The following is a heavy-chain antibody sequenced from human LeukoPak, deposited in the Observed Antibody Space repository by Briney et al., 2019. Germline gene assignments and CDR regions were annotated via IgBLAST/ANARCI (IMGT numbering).Heavy chain of an antibody. CDR3: VRDERAVTAGGEYYFDY. V-gene: IGHV1-18*01. CDR1: GYTFTNDG. CDR2: ISNYNGLT. D-gene: IGHD2-21*01. Sequence: ASVKVSCKASGYTFTNDGVSWVRQAPGRGLEWVGWISNYNGLTHSAPRFQGRVTVTTDTFTSTAYMELRSLTSDDTAAYFCVRDERAVTAGGEYYFDYWGQGTLVTVSS. J-gene: IGHJ4*02.